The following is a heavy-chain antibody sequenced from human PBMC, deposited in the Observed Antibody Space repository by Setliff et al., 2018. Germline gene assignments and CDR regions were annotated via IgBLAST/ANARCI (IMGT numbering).Heavy chain of an antibody. V-gene: IGHV1-69*13. CDR2: IIPVFRTA. CDR1: GGTFRTDG. CDR3: ARLVRYCTRTACQKVAGVES. D-gene: IGHD1-26*01. Sequence: SVKVSCKASGGTFRTDGFSWVRQAPGQGLEWVGRIIPVFRTAKYAQKFQGRVTITADESTNTAYMEVSSLRSEDTAVYYCARLVRYCTRTACQKVAGVESWGQGTLVTVSS. J-gene: IGHJ5*01.